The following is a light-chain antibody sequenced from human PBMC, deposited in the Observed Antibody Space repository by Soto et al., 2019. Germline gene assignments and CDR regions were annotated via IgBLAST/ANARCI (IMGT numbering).Light chain of an antibody. J-gene: IGKJ1*01. CDR2: GAS. CDR1: QSVSSN. CDR3: QQYNNWPPWT. V-gene: IGKV3-15*01. Sequence: EIVMTQSPATLSVSPGERATLSCRASQSVSSNLAWYQQKPGQAPRLLIYGASTRATGITARFSGSGSGTEFTLTISNLQSEDFSVYYCQQYNNWPPWTCGQGTKVEIK.